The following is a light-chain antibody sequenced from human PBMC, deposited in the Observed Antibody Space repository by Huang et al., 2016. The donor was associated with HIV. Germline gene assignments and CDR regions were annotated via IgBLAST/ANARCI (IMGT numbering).Light chain of an antibody. J-gene: IGKJ3*01. Sequence: EIVLTQSPGTLSLSPGERATLSCSASQTVSSSYLAWYQQKPCQAPRLLMYGASPRGTGIPDRVSGSGSGTDFTITISRLGPEDVAFYYCQQYGTSPFTFGPGTKVDIK. CDR3: QQYGTSPFT. CDR2: GAS. V-gene: IGKV3-20*01. CDR1: QTVSSSY.